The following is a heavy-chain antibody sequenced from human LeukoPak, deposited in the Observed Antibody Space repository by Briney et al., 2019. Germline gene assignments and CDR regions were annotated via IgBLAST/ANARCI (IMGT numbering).Heavy chain of an antibody. V-gene: IGHV1-8*01. CDR2: MNPNSGDK. CDR1: GYTFTSYD. CDR3: ARVTRRGDMFDP. J-gene: IGHJ5*02. Sequence: ASVKVSCKASGYTFTSYDINWVRQATGKGLEWMGWMNPNSGDKEYAQKFQGRVTMTRNTSISTADMELSSLRSEETAVYYCARVTRRGDMFDPWGQGTLVTVSS. D-gene: IGHD2-21*01.